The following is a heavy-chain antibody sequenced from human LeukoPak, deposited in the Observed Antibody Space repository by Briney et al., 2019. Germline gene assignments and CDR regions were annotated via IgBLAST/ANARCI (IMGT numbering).Heavy chain of an antibody. D-gene: IGHD5-12*01. J-gene: IGHJ6*02. CDR3: AREDGYSGYEGYYYYYGMDV. CDR1: GDSVSSNSAA. Sequence: SQTLSLNCAISGDSVSSNSAAWNWIRQSPSRGLEWLGRTYYRSKWYNDYAVSVKSRITINPDTSKNQFSLQLNSVTPEDTAVYYCAREDGYSGYEGYYYYYGMDVWGQGTTVTVSS. CDR2: TYYRSKWYN. V-gene: IGHV6-1*01.